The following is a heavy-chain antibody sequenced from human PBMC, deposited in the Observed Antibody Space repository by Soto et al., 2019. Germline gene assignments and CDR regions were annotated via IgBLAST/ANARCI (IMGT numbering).Heavy chain of an antibody. J-gene: IGHJ5*02. CDR2: ISGSGGST. CDR1: GFTFSSYA. CDR3: AKDPFMTTRLGWFDP. Sequence: SLRLSCAASGFTFSSYAMSWFRQAPGKGLEWVSAISGSGGSTYYADSVKGRFTISRDNSKNTLYLQMNSLRAEDTAVYYCAKDPFMTTRLGWFDPWGQGTLVTVSS. V-gene: IGHV3-23*01.